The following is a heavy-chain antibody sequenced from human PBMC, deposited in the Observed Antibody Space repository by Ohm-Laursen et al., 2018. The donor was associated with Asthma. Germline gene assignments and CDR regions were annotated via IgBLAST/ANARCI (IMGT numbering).Heavy chain of an antibody. CDR2: IIPIFDIA. J-gene: IGHJ4*02. V-gene: IGHV1-69*10. CDR1: GGTFSSYA. D-gene: IGHD4-17*01. Sequence: GASVKVSCKASGGTFSSYAISWVRQAPGQGLEWMGGIIPIFDIANYAQKFQERVTITRDMSTSTAYVELSSLRSEDTAVYYCAADSYGDPLDYWGQGTLVTVSS. CDR3: AADSYGDPLDY.